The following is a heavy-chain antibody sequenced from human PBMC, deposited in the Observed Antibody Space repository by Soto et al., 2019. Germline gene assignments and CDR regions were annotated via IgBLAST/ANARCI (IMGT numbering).Heavy chain of an antibody. Sequence: SVKVSCKASGGTFSSYAISWVRQAPGQGLEWMGGIIPIFGTANYAQKFQGRVTITADESTSTAYMELSSLRSEDTAVYYCARDAIAAAANEWSWFDPWGQGTLVTVSS. V-gene: IGHV1-69*13. D-gene: IGHD6-13*01. CDR2: IIPIFGTA. CDR1: GGTFSSYA. J-gene: IGHJ5*02. CDR3: ARDAIAAAANEWSWFDP.